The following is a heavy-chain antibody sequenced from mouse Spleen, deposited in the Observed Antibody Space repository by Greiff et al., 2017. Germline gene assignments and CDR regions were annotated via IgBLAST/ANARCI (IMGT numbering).Heavy chain of an antibody. V-gene: IGHV1-82*01. CDR2: IYPGDGDT. J-gene: IGHJ4*01. CDR1: GYAFSSSW. Sequence: QVQLQQSGPELVKPGASVKISCKASGYAFSSSWMNWVKQRPGKGLEWIGRIYPGDGDTNYNGKFKGKATLTADKSSSTAYMQLSSLTSEDSAVYFCARRPGRGYYAMDYWGQGTSVTVSS. D-gene: IGHD3-3*01. CDR3: ARRPGRGYYAMDY.